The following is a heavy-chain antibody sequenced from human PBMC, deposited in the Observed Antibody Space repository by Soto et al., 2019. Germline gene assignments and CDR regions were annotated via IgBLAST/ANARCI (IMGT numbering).Heavy chain of an antibody. D-gene: IGHD3-16*01. CDR2: IIPILGIT. J-gene: IGHJ6*02. V-gene: IGHV1-69*08. CDR1: GGTFSSHT. CDR3: AKDGGRGGDSYCSDMDV. Sequence: QVQLVQSGAEVKKPGSSVKVSCKASGGTFSSHTSNWVRQAPGQGVEWMGRIIPILGITNYAQRFQGRGTNPADKFTSTAYRELSSLRSDDTAVYYCAKDGGRGGDSYCSDMDVWGQGTTVTVSS.